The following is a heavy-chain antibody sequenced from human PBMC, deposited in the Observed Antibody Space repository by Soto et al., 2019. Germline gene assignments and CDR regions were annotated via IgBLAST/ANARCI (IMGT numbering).Heavy chain of an antibody. V-gene: IGHV3-30*18. CDR1: GFTFSSYG. J-gene: IGHJ6*02. Sequence: GGSLRLSCAASGFTFSSYGMHWVRQAPGKGLEWVAVISYDGSNKYYADSVKGRFTISRDNSKNTLYLQMNSLRAEDTAVYYCAKDRLEIAVPGTYYYYGMDVWAQGTTVTVSS. CDR2: ISYDGSNK. D-gene: IGHD6-19*01. CDR3: AKDRLEIAVPGTYYYYGMDV.